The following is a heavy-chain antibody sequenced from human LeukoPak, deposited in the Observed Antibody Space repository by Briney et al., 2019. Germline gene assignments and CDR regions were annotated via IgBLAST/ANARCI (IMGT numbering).Heavy chain of an antibody. D-gene: IGHD3-10*01. CDR2: ISSTSSYI. CDR1: GFTFSSSS. Sequence: GGSLRLSCAASGFTFSSSSMAWVRQAPGKRLEWVSSISSTSSYIYYADSVKGRFTISRDNAKNSLYLQMNSLRAEDTAVYYCARDQGGSGGNWGQGTLVTVSS. V-gene: IGHV3-21*01. CDR3: ARDQGGSGGN. J-gene: IGHJ4*02.